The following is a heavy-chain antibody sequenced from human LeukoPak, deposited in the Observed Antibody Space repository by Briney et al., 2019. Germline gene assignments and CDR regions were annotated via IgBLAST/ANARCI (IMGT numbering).Heavy chain of an antibody. J-gene: IGHJ4*02. V-gene: IGHV3-30*02. CDR2: IRYDGSNK. CDR1: GFTSSSYG. D-gene: IGHD3-22*01. Sequence: GGSLRLSRAASGFTSSSYGMHWVRQAPGKGLEWVAFIRYDGSNKYYADSVKGRFTISRDNSKNTLYLQMNSLRAEDTAVYYCAKDRSATMIVQFDYWGQGTLVTVSS. CDR3: AKDRSATMIVQFDY.